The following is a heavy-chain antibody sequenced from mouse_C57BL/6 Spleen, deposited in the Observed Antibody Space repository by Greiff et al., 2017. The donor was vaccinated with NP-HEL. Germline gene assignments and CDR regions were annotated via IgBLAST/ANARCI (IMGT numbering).Heavy chain of an antibody. CDR3: ARDGDYYGSSYVRYFDV. J-gene: IGHJ1*03. CDR2: INPYNGDT. D-gene: IGHD1-1*01. CDR1: GYSFTGCF. V-gene: IGHV1-20*01. Sequence: EVQLQQSGPELVKPGDSVKISCKASGYSFTGCFMNWVMQSHGKSLEWIGRINPYNGDTFYNQKFKGKATLTVDKSSSTAHMELRSLTSEDSAVYYCARDGDYYGSSYVRYFDVWGTGTTVTVSS.